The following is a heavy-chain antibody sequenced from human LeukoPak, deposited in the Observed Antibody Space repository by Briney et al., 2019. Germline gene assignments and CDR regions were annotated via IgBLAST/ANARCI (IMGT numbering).Heavy chain of an antibody. J-gene: IGHJ3*02. V-gene: IGHV3-66*01. D-gene: IGHD3-22*01. Sequence: GGSLRLSCAASGFTVSSNYMSWVRQAPGKGLEWVSVIYSGGSTYYADSVKGRFTISRDNSKNTLYLQMNSLRAEDTAVYYCAREGPYYYDSSGENAFDIWGQGTMVTVSS. CDR1: GFTVSSNY. CDR2: IYSGGST. CDR3: AREGPYYYDSSGENAFDI.